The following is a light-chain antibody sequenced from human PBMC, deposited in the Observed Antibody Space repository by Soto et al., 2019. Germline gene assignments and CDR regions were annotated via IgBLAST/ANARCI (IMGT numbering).Light chain of an antibody. V-gene: IGKV3-15*01. J-gene: IGKJ1*01. Sequence: EIVMTQSPATLSVSPGERATLSCRASQSVGSNLAWYHQKPGQAPRLLIYGSSTRATGLPARFSGSGSGTEFTLTISSLQSEDFAVYYCQQYNNWPQTFGQGTKV. CDR3: QQYNNWPQT. CDR1: QSVGSN. CDR2: GSS.